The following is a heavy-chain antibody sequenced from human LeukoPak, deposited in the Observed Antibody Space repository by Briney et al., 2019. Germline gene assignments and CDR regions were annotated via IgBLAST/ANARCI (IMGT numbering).Heavy chain of an antibody. CDR2: INHSGST. V-gene: IGHV4-34*01. J-gene: IGHJ5*02. CDR3: ARGSKFWSGYLKKNWFDP. Sequence: SETLSLTCAVYGGSFGGYYWSWIRQPPGKGLEWIGEINHSGSTNYNPSLKSRVTISVDTSKNQFSLKLSSVTAADTAVYYCARGSKFWSGYLKKNWFDPWGQGTLVTVSS. D-gene: IGHD3-3*01. CDR1: GGSFGGYY.